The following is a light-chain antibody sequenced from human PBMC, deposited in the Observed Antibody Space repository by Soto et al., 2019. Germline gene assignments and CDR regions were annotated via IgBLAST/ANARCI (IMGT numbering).Light chain of an antibody. CDR3: QQRGDWPPIT. J-gene: IGKJ5*01. V-gene: IGKV3-11*01. CDR2: NAS. CDR1: QSVSTF. Sequence: EIVLTQAPVALSLSPGERAPLSCRASQSVSTFLAWFQQKPGQPPRLLIYNASNRTTGIPARFSGSGSGTDFTLTISSLEPEDFAVYYCQQRGDWPPITFGQGTRLEIK.